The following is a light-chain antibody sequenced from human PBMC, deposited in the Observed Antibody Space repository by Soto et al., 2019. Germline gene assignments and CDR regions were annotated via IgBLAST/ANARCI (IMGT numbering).Light chain of an antibody. CDR3: QQYNNWPPFT. CDR2: GAS. CDR1: QGVSSN. Sequence: EIVMTQSPATLSVSPGERATLSCRASQGVSSNLAWYQQKPGQAPRLLIYGASTRATGIPARFSGSGSGTEFTLTIRSLQSEDFAVYYWQQYNNWPPFTFGQGTRLEIK. J-gene: IGKJ5*01. V-gene: IGKV3-15*01.